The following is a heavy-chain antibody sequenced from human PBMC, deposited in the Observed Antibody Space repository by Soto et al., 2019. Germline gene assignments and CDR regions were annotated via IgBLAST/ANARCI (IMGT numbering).Heavy chain of an antibody. D-gene: IGHD2-2*03. J-gene: IGHJ6*02. V-gene: IGHV4-31*03. Sequence: SETLSLTCTVSGGSISSGGYYWSWIRQHPGKGLEWIGYIYYSGSTYYNPSLKSRVTISVDTSKNQFSLKLSSVTAADTAVYYCARGGYCSSTCCSDNDYYYYGMDVRGQGTTVTVSS. CDR3: ARGGYCSSTCCSDNDYYYYGMDV. CDR2: IYYSGST. CDR1: GGSISSGGYY.